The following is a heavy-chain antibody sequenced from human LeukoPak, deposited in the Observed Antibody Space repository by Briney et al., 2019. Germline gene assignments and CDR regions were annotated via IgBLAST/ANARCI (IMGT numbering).Heavy chain of an antibody. CDR1: GFTFSSYA. CDR2: ISYDGSNK. V-gene: IGHV3-30*04. J-gene: IGHJ4*02. D-gene: IGHD3-10*01. CDR3: ASDMVRGVITFNFDY. Sequence: GGSLRLSCAASGFTFSSYAMHWVRQAPGKGLEWVAVISYDGSNKYYADSVKGQFTISRDNSKNTLYLQMNSLRAEDTAVYYCASDMVRGVITFNFDYWGQGTLVTVSS.